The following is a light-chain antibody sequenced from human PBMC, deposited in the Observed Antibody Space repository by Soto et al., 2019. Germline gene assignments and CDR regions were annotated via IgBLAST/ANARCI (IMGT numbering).Light chain of an antibody. CDR1: QSVTSSY. V-gene: IGKV3-20*01. CDR2: GAS. J-gene: IGKJ5*01. Sequence: ELVLTQSPGTLSLSPGERAPLSCRASQSVTSSYLAWYQQKPGQAPRLLISGASSRATGIPDRFSGSGSGTDFTLTISRLEPEDFAVYYCQQYGSSITFGQGTRLENK. CDR3: QQYGSSIT.